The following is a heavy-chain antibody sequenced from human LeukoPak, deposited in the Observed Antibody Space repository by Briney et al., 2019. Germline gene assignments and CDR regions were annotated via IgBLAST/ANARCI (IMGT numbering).Heavy chain of an antibody. CDR1: GFTFSNAW. J-gene: IGHJ6*02. D-gene: IGHD3-10*01. Sequence: PGGSLRLSCAASGFTFSNAWMSWVRQAPGKGLEWVSAISGSGGSTYYADSVKGRFTISRDNSKNTLYLQMNSLRAEDTAVYYCAKREYYYGSGSYSPYYYGMDVWGQGTTVTVSS. CDR3: AKREYYYGSGSYSPYYYGMDV. V-gene: IGHV3-23*01. CDR2: ISGSGGST.